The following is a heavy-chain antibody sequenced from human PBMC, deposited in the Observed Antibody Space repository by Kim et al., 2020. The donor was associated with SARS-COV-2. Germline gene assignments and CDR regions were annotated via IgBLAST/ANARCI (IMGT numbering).Heavy chain of an antibody. D-gene: IGHD3-10*01. J-gene: IGHJ4*02. CDR1: GFGFSNFG. Sequence: GGSLSLSCEASGFGFSNFGMHWVRQAPGKGLEWVAFIWYDGSAKYYADSVKGRFTISRDNSKNTLYLQMNNLRAGDTAVYYCAKDAFGSGTFPVYYWGQGSLVTVSS. V-gene: IGHV3-30*02. CDR3: AKDAFGSGTFPVYY. CDR2: IWYDGSAK.